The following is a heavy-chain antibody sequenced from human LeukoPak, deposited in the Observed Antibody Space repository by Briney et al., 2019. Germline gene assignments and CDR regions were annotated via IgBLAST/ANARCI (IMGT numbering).Heavy chain of an antibody. D-gene: IGHD2-21*01. Sequence: PSETLSLTCTVSGGSISSYYWSWIRQPPGKGLEWIGYIYYSGSTNYNPSLKSRITISVDTSKNQFSLKLSSVTAADTAVYYCARDKFLCYYYYMDVWGKGTTVTVSS. V-gene: IGHV4-59*01. CDR2: IYYSGST. CDR3: ARDKFLCYYYYMDV. J-gene: IGHJ6*03. CDR1: GGSISSYY.